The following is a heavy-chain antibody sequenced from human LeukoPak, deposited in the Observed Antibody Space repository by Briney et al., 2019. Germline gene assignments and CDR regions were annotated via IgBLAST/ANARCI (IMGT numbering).Heavy chain of an antibody. CDR3: AREDYYDSSGYSLFDY. Sequence: SVKVSCKASGGTFSSYAISWVRQAPGQGLEWMGGIIPIFGTANYAQKFQGRVTINTDESTCTAYMELSSLRSEDTAVYYCAREDYYDSSGYSLFDYWGQGTLVTVSS. V-gene: IGHV1-69*05. CDR2: IIPIFGTA. J-gene: IGHJ4*02. CDR1: GGTFSSYA. D-gene: IGHD3-22*01.